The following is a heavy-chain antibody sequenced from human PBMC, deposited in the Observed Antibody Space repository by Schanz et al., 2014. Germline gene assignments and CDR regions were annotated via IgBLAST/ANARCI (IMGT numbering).Heavy chain of an antibody. J-gene: IGHJ4*02. Sequence: VQLVESGGGVVQPGRSLRLSCAASGFTFSNYGLVWVRQAPGKGLEWVSSISSSSSYISYADSVKGRFTISRDNAKNSLYLQMNSLTAEDTAVYYCARGVRIDYWGQGTLVIVSS. V-gene: IGHV3-21*01. CDR1: GFTFSNYG. CDR3: ARGVRIDY. D-gene: IGHD3-3*01. CDR2: ISSSSSYI.